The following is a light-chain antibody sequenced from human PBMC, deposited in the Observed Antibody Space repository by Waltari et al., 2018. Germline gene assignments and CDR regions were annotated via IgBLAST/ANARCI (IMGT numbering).Light chain of an antibody. J-gene: IGKJ4*01. CDR3: MQSIQFPLT. Sequence: DVVMTQTPLALSVTPGQPASISCKSSQSLLHSDGKPHLYWYLQKPGQPHQLLSYEVSNRFSGVPDRFSGSGSGTDVTLKISRVEAEDVGLYYCMQSIQFPLTFGGGTKVEIK. V-gene: IGKV2D-29*01. CDR1: QSLLHSDGKPH. CDR2: EVS.